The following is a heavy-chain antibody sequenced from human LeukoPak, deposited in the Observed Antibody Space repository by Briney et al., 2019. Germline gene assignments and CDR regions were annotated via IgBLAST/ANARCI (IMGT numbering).Heavy chain of an antibody. CDR1: GGSFSGYY. D-gene: IGHD2-2*01. CDR2: INHSGST. V-gene: IGHV4-34*01. Sequence: PSETLSLTCAVYGGSFSGYYWSWIRQPPGKGLEWIGEINHSGSTNYNPSLKSRVTISVDTSKNQFSLKLSSVTAADTAVYYCAREACSGTSCTESWGQGTLVTVSS. J-gene: IGHJ4*02. CDR3: AREACSGTSCTES.